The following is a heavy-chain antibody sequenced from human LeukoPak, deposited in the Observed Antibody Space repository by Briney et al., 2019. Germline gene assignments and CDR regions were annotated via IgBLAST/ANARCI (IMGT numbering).Heavy chain of an antibody. CDR2: ISPTGTII. V-gene: IGHV3-48*03. CDR1: GFPFNTYE. CDR3: ARGGYSGAHNH. Sequence: GGSLRLSCEASGFPFNTYEMNWVRQAPGKGLEWLSYISPTGTIIYYADSIKGRFTTSRDNAKNTVSLQMNSLRVGDTAVYYCARGGYSGAHNHWGQGTLVTVSS. J-gene: IGHJ5*02. D-gene: IGHD5-12*01.